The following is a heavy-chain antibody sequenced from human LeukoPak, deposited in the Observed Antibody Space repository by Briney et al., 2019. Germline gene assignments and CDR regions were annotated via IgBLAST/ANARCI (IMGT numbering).Heavy chain of an antibody. J-gene: IGHJ4*02. D-gene: IGHD3-3*01. Sequence: PSGTLSLTCAISGVSISSSNWWSWVRQPPGKGLEWIGQIYHSGSTDYNPSLKSRVTISVDKSKNQFSLKLSSVTAADTAVYYCASGQYYDLWSGYYVDWGQGTLVTVSA. CDR2: IYHSGST. V-gene: IGHV4-4*02. CDR1: GVSISSSNW. CDR3: ASGQYYDLWSGYYVD.